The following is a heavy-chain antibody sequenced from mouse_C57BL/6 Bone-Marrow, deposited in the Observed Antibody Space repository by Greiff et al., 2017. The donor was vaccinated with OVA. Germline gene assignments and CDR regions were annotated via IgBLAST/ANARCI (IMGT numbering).Heavy chain of an antibody. Sequence: QVQLQQSGAELARPGASVKMSCKASGYTFTSYTMHWVKQRPGQGLEWIGYINPSSGYTKYNQKFKDKATLTADKSSSTAYRQLSSLTSEDSAVYYCARGGLRLYAMDYWGQGTSVTVSS. CDR1: GYTFTSYT. V-gene: IGHV1-4*01. J-gene: IGHJ4*01. CDR3: ARGGLRLYAMDY. D-gene: IGHD2-4*01. CDR2: INPSSGYT.